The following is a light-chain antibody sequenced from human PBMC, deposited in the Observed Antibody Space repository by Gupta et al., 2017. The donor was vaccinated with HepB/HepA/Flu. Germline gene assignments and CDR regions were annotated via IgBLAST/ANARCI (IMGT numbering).Light chain of an antibody. CDR1: SSNIGSNT. CDR3: AAWDDSLNLV. CDR2: SIN. V-gene: IGLV1-44*01. Sequence: QSVLTQPPSASGIPGQRATLACSGSSSNIGSNTVNWYQQLPRTAPKLLIYSINQRPSGVPGRFSGSKSGTSASLAISGLQAEDEADYYCAAWDDSLNLVFGGGTKLTVL. J-gene: IGLJ2*01.